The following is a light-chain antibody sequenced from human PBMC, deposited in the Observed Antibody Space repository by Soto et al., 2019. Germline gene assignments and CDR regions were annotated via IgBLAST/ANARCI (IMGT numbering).Light chain of an antibody. Sequence: EIVLTQSPANLSLSPGERATLXCRASQSFSTDFAWYKQKPGKARRPLIYDASNRAHGSPARFSGSGSATDFTRTITSLQPDDFATYYGQQYNSYPWTFGQGTKVDIK. J-gene: IGKJ1*01. CDR2: DAS. CDR3: QQYNSYPWT. CDR1: QSFSTD. V-gene: IGKV3-11*01.